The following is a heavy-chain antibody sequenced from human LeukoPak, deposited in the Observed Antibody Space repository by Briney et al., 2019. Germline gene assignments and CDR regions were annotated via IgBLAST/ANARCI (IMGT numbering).Heavy chain of an antibody. CDR3: ASLGFTHKESVGRQPGGEAFDI. Sequence: PGGSLRLSCAASGFTFSSYSMNWVRQAPGKGLEWVSSISSSSSYIYYADSVKGRFTISRDNAKNSLYLQMNSLRAEDTAVYYCASLGFTHKESVGRQPGGEAFDIWGQGTMVTVSS. CDR2: ISSSSSYI. V-gene: IGHV3-21*01. D-gene: IGHD1-14*01. CDR1: GFTFSSYS. J-gene: IGHJ3*02.